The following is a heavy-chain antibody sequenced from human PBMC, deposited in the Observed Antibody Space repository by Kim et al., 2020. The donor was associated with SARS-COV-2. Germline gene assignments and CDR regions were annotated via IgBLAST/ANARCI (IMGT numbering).Heavy chain of an antibody. J-gene: IGHJ4*02. D-gene: IGHD3-10*01. CDR3: ARSYYYGSGSFGY. Sequence: YYAASVKGRFTISMDNANNSLYLQMNSLRAEDTAVYYCARSYYYGSGSFGYWGQGTLVAVSS. V-gene: IGHV3-11*01.